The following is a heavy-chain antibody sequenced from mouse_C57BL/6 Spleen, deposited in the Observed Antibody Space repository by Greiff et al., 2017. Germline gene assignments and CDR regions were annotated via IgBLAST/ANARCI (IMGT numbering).Heavy chain of an antibody. Sequence: EVKVVESGGDLVKPGGSLKLSCAASGFTFSSYGMSWVRQTPDKRLEWVATISSGGSYTYSPDSVKGRFTISRDNAKNPLYLQMSSLKSEDTAMYYGARHRDYDGGAWFAYWGQGTLVTVSA. CDR3: ARHRDYDGGAWFAY. D-gene: IGHD2-4*01. J-gene: IGHJ3*01. CDR1: GFTFSSYG. V-gene: IGHV5-6*01. CDR2: ISSGGSYT.